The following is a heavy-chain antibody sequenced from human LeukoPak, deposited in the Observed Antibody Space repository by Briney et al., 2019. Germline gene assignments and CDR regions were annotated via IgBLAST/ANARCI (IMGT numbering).Heavy chain of an antibody. CDR1: GFTFSSYS. V-gene: IGHV3-21*01. J-gene: IGHJ4*02. Sequence: GGALRLSCAASGFTFSSYSMNWVRQAPGKGLEWVSSISSSSSYIYSADSVKGQLTLSRDNAKNSLYLQMNSLRAEDTAVYYCARDSYDILTGYRLSFDYWGQGTLVTVSS. CDR2: ISSSSSYI. CDR3: ARDSYDILTGYRLSFDY. D-gene: IGHD3-9*01.